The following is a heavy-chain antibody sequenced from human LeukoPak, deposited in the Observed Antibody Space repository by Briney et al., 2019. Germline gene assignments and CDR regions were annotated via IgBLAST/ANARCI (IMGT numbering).Heavy chain of an antibody. Sequence: SETLSLTCTVSGGSISSYYWSWIRQPPGKGLEWIGYIYYSGSTNYNPSLKSRVTISADTSKNQFSLKLSSVTAADTAVYYCASLLLWSGYHYFDYWGQGTLVTVSS. CDR2: IYYSGST. V-gene: IGHV4-59*01. J-gene: IGHJ4*02. D-gene: IGHD3-3*01. CDR3: ASLLLWSGYHYFDY. CDR1: GGSISSYY.